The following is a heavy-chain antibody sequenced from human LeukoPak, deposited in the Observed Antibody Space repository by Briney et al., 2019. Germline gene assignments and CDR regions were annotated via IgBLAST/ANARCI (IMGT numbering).Heavy chain of an antibody. V-gene: IGHV4-34*01. Sequence: SETLSLTCAVYGGSFSGYYWSWIRQPPGEGLEWIGEINHSGSTNYNPSLKSRVTISVDTSKNQFSLKLSSVTAADTAVYYCARGRIVVVVAARNNWFDPWGQGTLVTVSS. CDR3: ARGRIVVVVAARNNWFDP. CDR2: INHSGST. D-gene: IGHD2-15*01. J-gene: IGHJ5*02. CDR1: GGSFSGYY.